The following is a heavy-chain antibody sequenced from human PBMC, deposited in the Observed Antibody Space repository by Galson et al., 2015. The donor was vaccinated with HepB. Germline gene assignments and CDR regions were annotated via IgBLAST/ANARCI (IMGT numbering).Heavy chain of an antibody. J-gene: IGHJ4*02. D-gene: IGHD2-21*02. Sequence: SLRLSCAASEFTFGDYAMSWVRQAPGKGLEWVGFIRSKAYGGTTEYAASVKGRFTISRDDSKSIAYLQMNSLKTEDTAVYYCTRDFLVTALDYWGQGTLVTVSS. CDR1: EFTFGDYA. CDR3: TRDFLVTALDY. V-gene: IGHV3-49*04. CDR2: IRSKAYGGTT.